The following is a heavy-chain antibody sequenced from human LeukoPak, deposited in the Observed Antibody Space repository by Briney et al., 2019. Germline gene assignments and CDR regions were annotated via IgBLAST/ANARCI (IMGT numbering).Heavy chain of an antibody. CDR2: ISAYNGNT. J-gene: IGHJ6*03. D-gene: IGHD3-9*01. CDR1: GYTFTSYG. Sequence: GASVKVSCKASGYTFTSYGISWVRQAPGQGLEWMGWISAYNGNTNYAQKLQGRVTMTTDTSTSTAYMELRSLRSDDTAVYYCARADADILTGYYMQPSLNYYYYYMDVWGKGTTVTISS. V-gene: IGHV1-18*01. CDR3: ARADADILTGYYMQPSLNYYYYYMDV.